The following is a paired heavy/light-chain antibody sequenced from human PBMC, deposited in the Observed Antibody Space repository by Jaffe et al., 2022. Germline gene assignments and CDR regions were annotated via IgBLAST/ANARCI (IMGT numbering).Light chain of an antibody. J-gene: IGLJ3*02. CDR2: STN. Sequence: QTVVTQEPSFSVSPGGTVTLTCGLSSGSVSTSNYPSWYQQAPGQAPRTLIHSTNTRSSGVPDRFSGSILGNKAALTISGAQADDEFDYYCVLYMGGGISVFGGGTKLTVL. V-gene: IGLV8-61*01. CDR1: SGSVSTSNY. CDR3: VLYMGGGISV.
Heavy chain of an antibody. J-gene: IGHJ4*02. V-gene: IGHV3-43*01. Sequence: EVQLVESGGAVVQPGGSLRLSCAASGFTFSDYTMHWVRQVPGKGLEWVSVISWDGFSTYYADSVKGRFTISRDNRKNSLYLQMYSLRTDDTAFYYCAKGPTGRLTSGWYLGDFVAYWGRGTLVAVSS. CDR1: GFTFSDYT. D-gene: IGHD6-19*01. CDR3: AKGPTGRLTSGWYLGDFVAY. CDR2: ISWDGFST.